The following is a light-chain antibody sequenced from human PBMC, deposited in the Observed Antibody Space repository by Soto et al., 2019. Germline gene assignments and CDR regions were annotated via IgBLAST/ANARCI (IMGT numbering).Light chain of an antibody. Sequence: QSALTQPRSVSGSPGQSVTISCTGTSSDVGGYNYVSWYQQHPGKAPKLMIYDVSKRPSGVPDRFSGSKSGNTASLTISGLQAEYEADYYCCSYAGSYTSGVFGTGTKLTVL. CDR3: CSYAGSYTSGV. CDR1: SSDVGGYNY. V-gene: IGLV2-11*01. CDR2: DVS. J-gene: IGLJ1*01.